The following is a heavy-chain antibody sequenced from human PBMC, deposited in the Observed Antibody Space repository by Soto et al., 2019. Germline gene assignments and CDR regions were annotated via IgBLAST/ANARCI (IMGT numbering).Heavy chain of an antibody. V-gene: IGHV1-18*01. CDR1: GYTFTSYG. CDR3: ARVLYYYDSSALDLEPPSSDYYYYGMDV. CDR2: ISAYNGNT. J-gene: IGHJ6*02. Sequence: ASVKVSCKASGYTFTSYGISWVRQAPGQGLEWMGWISAYNGNTNYAQKLQGRVTMTTDTSTSTAYMELRSLRSDDTAVYYCARVLYYYDSSALDLEPPSSDYYYYGMDVWGQGTTVTVSS. D-gene: IGHD3-22*01.